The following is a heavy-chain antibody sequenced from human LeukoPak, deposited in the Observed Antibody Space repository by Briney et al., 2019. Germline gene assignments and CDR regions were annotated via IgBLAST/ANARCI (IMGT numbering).Heavy chain of an antibody. CDR2: INSDGSST. D-gene: IGHD6-19*01. Sequence: GGSLRLSCAASGFTFSSYWMHWVRHAPGKGLVWVSRINSDGSSTGYADSVKGRFTISRDNAKNTLYLQMNSLRAEDTAVYYCARLPGQWLVNRVAEIDYWGQGTLVTVSS. J-gene: IGHJ4*02. CDR3: ARLPGQWLVNRVAEIDY. V-gene: IGHV3-74*01. CDR1: GFTFSSYW.